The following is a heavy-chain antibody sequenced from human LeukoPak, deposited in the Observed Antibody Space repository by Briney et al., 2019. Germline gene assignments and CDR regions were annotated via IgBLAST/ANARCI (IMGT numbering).Heavy chain of an antibody. J-gene: IGHJ3*02. CDR3: SSLVQSNRSASDDAFDI. CDR1: GGTFSSYA. D-gene: IGHD1-1*01. V-gene: IGHV1-69*13. CDR2: IIPIFGTP. Sequence: ASVKVSCKASGGTFSSYAISWVRQAPGQGLEWVGGIIPIFGTPNYAQRFQGRVTITADESTRTAYMELSSLRSEDTAVYYCSSLVQSNRSASDDAFDIWGQGTMVTVSS.